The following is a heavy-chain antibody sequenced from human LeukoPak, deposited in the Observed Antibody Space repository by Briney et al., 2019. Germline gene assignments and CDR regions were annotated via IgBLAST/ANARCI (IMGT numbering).Heavy chain of an antibody. CDR1: GYTFTGYY. V-gene: IGHV1-2*02. D-gene: IGHD6-13*01. CDR3: ARESSSSCFDY. J-gene: IGHJ4*02. Sequence: ASVKVSCKASGYTFTGYYMHWVRQAPGQGLEWMGWINPNSGGTNYAQKFQGRVTMTTDTSISTTYMELSRLRSDDTAVYYCARESSSSCFDYWGQGTLVTVSS. CDR2: INPNSGGT.